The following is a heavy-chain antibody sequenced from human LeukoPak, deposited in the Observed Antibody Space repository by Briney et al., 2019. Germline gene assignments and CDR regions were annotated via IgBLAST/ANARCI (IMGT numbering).Heavy chain of an antibody. Sequence: ASVKVSCKASGYTFTSYGISWVRQAPGQGLEWMGWISAYNGNTNYAQKLQGRVTMTTDTSTSTAYMELRSLRSDDTAVYYCARVTPGWEPQLFDYWGQGTLVTVSS. J-gene: IGHJ4*02. CDR2: ISAYNGNT. CDR1: GYTFTSYG. D-gene: IGHD1-26*01. V-gene: IGHV1-18*01. CDR3: ARVTPGWEPQLFDY.